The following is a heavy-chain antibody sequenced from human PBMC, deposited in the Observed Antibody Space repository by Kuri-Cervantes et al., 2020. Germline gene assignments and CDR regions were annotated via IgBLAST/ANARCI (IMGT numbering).Heavy chain of an antibody. Sequence: SETLSLTCTVSGYSISSGYYWGWIRQPPGKGLEWIGSIYHSGSTYYNPSLKSRVTISVDTSKNQFSLKLSSVTAADTAVYYCARGWKMVRGVIITGYYDMDVWGQGTTVTVSS. D-gene: IGHD3-10*01. J-gene: IGHJ6*02. CDR1: GYSISSGYY. V-gene: IGHV4-38-2*02. CDR2: IYHSGST. CDR3: ARGWKMVRGVIITGYYDMDV.